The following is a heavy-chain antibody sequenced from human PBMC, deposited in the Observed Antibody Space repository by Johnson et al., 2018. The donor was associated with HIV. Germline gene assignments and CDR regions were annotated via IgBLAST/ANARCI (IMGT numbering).Heavy chain of an antibody. CDR3: AKVYNWNSLKGAFDI. J-gene: IGHJ3*02. V-gene: IGHV3-43D*03. D-gene: IGHD1-7*01. CDR1: GFTFDDYA. Sequence: LVESGGVVVQPGGSLRLSCAASGFTFDDYAMHWVRQAPGKGLEWVSLISWDGGSTYYADSVKGRFTISRDNSKNSLYLQMNSLRAEDTAVYYCAKVYNWNSLKGAFDIWGQGTMVTVSS. CDR2: ISWDGGST.